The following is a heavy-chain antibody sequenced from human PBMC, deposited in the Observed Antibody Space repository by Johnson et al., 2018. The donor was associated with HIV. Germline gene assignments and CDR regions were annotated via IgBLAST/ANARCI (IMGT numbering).Heavy chain of an antibody. J-gene: IGHJ3*02. CDR1: GFTVSSNY. CDR2: ISGSGGST. Sequence: VQLVESGGGLVKPGGSLRLSCVASGFTVSSNYMSWVRQAPGKGLEWVSAISGSGGSTYYADSVKGRFTISRDNSKNTLYLQMNSLRAEDTAVYFCARGCRDGYTCDAFDIWGRGTMVTVSS. D-gene: IGHD5-24*01. CDR3: ARGCRDGYTCDAFDI. V-gene: IGHV3-66*02.